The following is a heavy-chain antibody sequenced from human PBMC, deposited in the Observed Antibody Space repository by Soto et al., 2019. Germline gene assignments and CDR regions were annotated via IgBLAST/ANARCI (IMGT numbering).Heavy chain of an antibody. Sequence: EVQLVESGGGLVKPGGSLRLSCAASGFTFSSYNMNWVRQAPGKGLEWVSSISTSSSYIYYVDSVKGRFTISRDNAKNSLHLQMNSLRAEDTAVYYCARGSMGDYYGMDVWGQGTTVTVSS. V-gene: IGHV3-21*01. J-gene: IGHJ6*02. CDR3: ARGSMGDYYGMDV. D-gene: IGHD3-10*01. CDR1: GFTFSSYN. CDR2: ISTSSSYI.